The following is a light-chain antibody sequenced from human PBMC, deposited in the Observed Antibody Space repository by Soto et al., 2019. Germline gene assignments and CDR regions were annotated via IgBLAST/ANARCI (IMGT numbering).Light chain of an antibody. J-gene: IGLJ1*01. CDR1: SSNIGAGYD. CDR3: QSYDSSLSGDV. CDR2: GNS. V-gene: IGLV1-40*01. Sequence: QSVLTQPTSVSGAPGQRVTISCTGSSSNIGAGYDVHWYQQLPGTAPKLLIYGNSNRPSGVPDRFSGSKSGTSASLAITGLQAEEESDYYCQSYDSSLSGDVFGTGTKLTVL.